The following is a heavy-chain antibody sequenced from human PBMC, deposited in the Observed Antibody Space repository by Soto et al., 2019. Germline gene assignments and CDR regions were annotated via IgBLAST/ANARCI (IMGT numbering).Heavy chain of an antibody. D-gene: IGHD2-21*02. CDR3: ARDQEMVTTDPLYYSGLDV. CDR2: ISSSSSTI. Sequence: PGVSLRLSWAAAGFTFSSYSRNWVLQAPGKGLEWVSYISSSSSTIYYADSVKGRFTISRDNAKNSLYLQMNSLRDEDTAVYYCARDQEMVTTDPLYYSGLDVWGQGPTVTVSS. V-gene: IGHV3-48*02. J-gene: IGHJ6*02. CDR1: GFTFSSYS.